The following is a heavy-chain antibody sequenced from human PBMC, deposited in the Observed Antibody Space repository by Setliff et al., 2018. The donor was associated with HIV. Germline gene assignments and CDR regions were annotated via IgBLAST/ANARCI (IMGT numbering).Heavy chain of an antibody. J-gene: IGHJ4*02. CDR2: IYTTGST. Sequence: SETLSLTCPVSGDSTSSYYWSWIRQLPGKGLEWIGYIYTTGSTNYNPSLKSRVTISVDTSKNHFSLKLSSVTAADTAVYYCARRAANGLFDYWGQGTLVTVSS. CDR1: GDSTSSYY. CDR3: ARRAANGLFDY. V-gene: IGHV4-4*09. D-gene: IGHD2-15*01.